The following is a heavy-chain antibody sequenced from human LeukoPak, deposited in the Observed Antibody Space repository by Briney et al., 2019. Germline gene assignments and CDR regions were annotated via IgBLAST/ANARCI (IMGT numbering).Heavy chain of an antibody. CDR2: IYSGGNT. D-gene: IGHD4-17*01. Sequence: GGSLRLSCAASGLTVSSNCMSWVRQAPGKGLEWVSFIYSGGNTYYADSVKGRFTISRDNSKNTVHLQMNSLRAEDTAVYYCARVQNDYGDYLTGGIDYWGQGTLVTVSS. V-gene: IGHV3-53*01. CDR3: ARVQNDYGDYLTGGIDY. CDR1: GLTVSSNC. J-gene: IGHJ4*02.